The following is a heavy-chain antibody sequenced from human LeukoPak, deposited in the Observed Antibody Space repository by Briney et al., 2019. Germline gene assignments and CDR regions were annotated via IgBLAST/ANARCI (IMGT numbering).Heavy chain of an antibody. D-gene: IGHD3-3*02. CDR1: GGSFSRLY. V-gene: IGHV4-59*11. J-gene: IGHJ4*02. CDR2: IYYSGNT. Sequence: MASQTLSLTCTVSGGSFSRLYWSWIRQPPGKGLQWNGYIYYSGNTDYNPSLKSRVTISVDTSKNQFSLKLSSVTAAGTGVYYCARFSIKDWFFDYWGQGTLVTVSS. CDR3: ARFSIKDWFFDY.